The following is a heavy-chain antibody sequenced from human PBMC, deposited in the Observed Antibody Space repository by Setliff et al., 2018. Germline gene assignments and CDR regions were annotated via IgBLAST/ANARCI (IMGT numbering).Heavy chain of an antibody. Sequence: PSETLSLTCTVSGGSISSGSYYWTWIRQPAGKGLEWIGHFYTSGITSYNPSLKSRVTISVDTSKNQFSLELRSVTAADTAVYYCAREPTRTGGFYYLDAWGEGTTVTVSS. CDR1: GGSISSGSYY. D-gene: IGHD2-2*01. CDR3: AREPTRTGGFYYLDA. J-gene: IGHJ6*03. CDR2: FYTSGIT. V-gene: IGHV4-61*09.